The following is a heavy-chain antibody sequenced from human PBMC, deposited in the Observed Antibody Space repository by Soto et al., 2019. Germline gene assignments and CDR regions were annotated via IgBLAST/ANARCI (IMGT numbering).Heavy chain of an antibody. CDR2: INHSGRT. Sequence: ETLSLTCAVYGGSFSGYYWSWLRPPPGKGLEWIGEINHSGRTNYNPSLKSRVTRSVDTSKNQFSLKLSSVTAADTAVYYCARGPRGSGSYHNVYNWFDPWGQGTLVTVSS. CDR3: ARGPRGSGSYHNVYNWFDP. V-gene: IGHV4-34*01. CDR1: GGSFSGYY. J-gene: IGHJ5*02. D-gene: IGHD3-10*01.